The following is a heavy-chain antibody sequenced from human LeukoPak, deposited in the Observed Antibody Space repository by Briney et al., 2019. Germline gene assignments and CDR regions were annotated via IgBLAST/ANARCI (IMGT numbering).Heavy chain of an antibody. Sequence: SETLSLTCTVSGGSISSGSYYWSWIRQPAGKGLEWIGRIYTSGSTNYNPSLKSRVTISVDTSKNQFSLKLSSVTAADTAVYYCARAGTDENYFDYWGQGTLVTVSS. J-gene: IGHJ4*02. CDR2: IYTSGST. CDR3: ARAGTDENYFDY. CDR1: GGSISSGSYY. V-gene: IGHV4-61*02. D-gene: IGHD6-13*01.